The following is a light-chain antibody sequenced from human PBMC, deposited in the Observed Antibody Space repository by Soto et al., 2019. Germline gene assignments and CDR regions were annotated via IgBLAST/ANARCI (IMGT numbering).Light chain of an antibody. V-gene: IGLV2-14*01. Sequence: QSALTQPASVSASPGQSITVSCIGTSSDIGASNYVSWYQQHPGKAPKLIISEVSNRPSGVSNRFSGSKSGSKASLTISGLQAEDEADYYCTSYTTSTTWVFGGGTQLTVL. J-gene: IGLJ3*02. CDR3: TSYTTSTTWV. CDR1: SSDIGASNY. CDR2: EVS.